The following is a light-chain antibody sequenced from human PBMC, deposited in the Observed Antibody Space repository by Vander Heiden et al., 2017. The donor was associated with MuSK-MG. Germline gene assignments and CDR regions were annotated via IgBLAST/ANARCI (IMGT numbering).Light chain of an antibody. CDR3: QQYGSAPPLT. CDR1: QTITGNY. J-gene: IGKJ4*01. Sequence: EIVLTQSPGSLYVSPGERATLSCRASQTITGNYLAWYQQTPGQAPRLLIYDASTRATGIPDRFSGSGSGTDFTLTISGLEPEDLAVYFCQQYGSAPPLTVGGGTKVEIK. V-gene: IGKV3-20*01. CDR2: DAS.